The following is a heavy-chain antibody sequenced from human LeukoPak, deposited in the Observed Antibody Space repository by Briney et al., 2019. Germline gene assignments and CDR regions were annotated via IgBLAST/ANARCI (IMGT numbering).Heavy chain of an antibody. CDR2: ISAYNGNT. Sequence: ASVKVSCKASGYTFTSYGISWVRQAPGQGLEWMGWISAYNGNTNYAQKLQGRVTMTTDTSTSTAYMELRSLRSEDTAMYYCACASSGSEFDYWGQGTLVTVSS. D-gene: IGHD7-27*01. CDR3: ACASSGSEFDY. V-gene: IGHV1-18*01. J-gene: IGHJ4*02. CDR1: GYTFTSYG.